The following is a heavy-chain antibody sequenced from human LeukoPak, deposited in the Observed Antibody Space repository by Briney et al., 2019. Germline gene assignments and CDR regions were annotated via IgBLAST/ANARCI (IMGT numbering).Heavy chain of an antibody. CDR1: GGSISSSSYY. Sequence: SETLSLTCTVSGGSISSSSYYWGWIRQPPGKGLEWIGSIYYSGSTYYNPSLKSRVTMSVDTSKNQFSLKLSSVTAADTAVYYCAREAYYYDSSGYHGVGFDYWGQGTLVTVSS. CDR2: IYYSGST. J-gene: IGHJ4*02. CDR3: AREAYYYDSSGYHGVGFDY. D-gene: IGHD3-22*01. V-gene: IGHV4-39*07.